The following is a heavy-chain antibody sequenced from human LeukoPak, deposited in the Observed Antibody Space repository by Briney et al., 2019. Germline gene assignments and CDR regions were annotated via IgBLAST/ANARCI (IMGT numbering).Heavy chain of an antibody. CDR3: ARDLVGSGKTGFDP. D-gene: IGHD3-10*01. CDR2: ISSSGSTI. V-gene: IGHV3-48*03. J-gene: IGHJ5*02. Sequence: GGSLRLSCAASGFTFSSYEMNWVRQAPGKGLEWVSYISSSGSTIYYADSVKGRFTISRDNAKNSLYLQMNSLRAEDTAVYYCARDLVGSGKTGFDPWGQGTLSPSPQ. CDR1: GFTFSSYE.